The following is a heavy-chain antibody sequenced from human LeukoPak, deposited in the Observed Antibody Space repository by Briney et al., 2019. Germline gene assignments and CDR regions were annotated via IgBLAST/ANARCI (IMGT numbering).Heavy chain of an antibody. CDR1: GFSVSSIC. CDR2: IYSGGST. J-gene: IGHJ3*02. Sequence: GGSLRLSCAASGFSVSSICMNWVRQAPGKGLEWVSVIYSGGSTYYADSVKGRFTISRDNSKNTLDLQMNSLRAEDTAVYYCARDLIAVAGTGAFEIWGQGTMVTVSS. CDR3: ARDLIAVAGTGAFEI. V-gene: IGHV3-66*01. D-gene: IGHD6-19*01.